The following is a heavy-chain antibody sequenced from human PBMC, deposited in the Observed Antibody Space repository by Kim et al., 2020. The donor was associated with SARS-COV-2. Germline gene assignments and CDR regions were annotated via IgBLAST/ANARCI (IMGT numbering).Heavy chain of an antibody. V-gene: IGHV3-9*01. J-gene: IGHJ4*02. D-gene: IGHD3-22*01. CDR1: GFTFNDYA. CDR2: ITWNSGGI. CDR3: ARDMWSDSSAYRYFDY. Sequence: GGSLRLSCAASGFTFNDYAMHWVRQVPGKGLEWVSGITWNSGGIGYADSVRGRFTVSRDNTKNFLYLQMNSLSIEDTALYYCARDMWSDSSAYRYFDYWGQGTLVTVSS.